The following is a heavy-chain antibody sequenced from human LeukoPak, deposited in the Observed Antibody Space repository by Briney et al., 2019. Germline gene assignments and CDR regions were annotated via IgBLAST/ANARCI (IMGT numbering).Heavy chain of an antibody. CDR2: IRSKAYGGTT. J-gene: IGHJ4*02. Sequence: PGRSLRLSCAASGFTFSSYAMSWVRQAPGKGLEWVGFIRSKAYGGTTEYAASVKGRFTISRDDSKSIAYLQMNSLKTEDTAVYYCTRVSGTMVRGSRTGRFDYWGQGTLVTVSS. CDR1: GFTFSSYA. D-gene: IGHD3-10*01. CDR3: TRVSGTMVRGSRTGRFDY. V-gene: IGHV3-49*04.